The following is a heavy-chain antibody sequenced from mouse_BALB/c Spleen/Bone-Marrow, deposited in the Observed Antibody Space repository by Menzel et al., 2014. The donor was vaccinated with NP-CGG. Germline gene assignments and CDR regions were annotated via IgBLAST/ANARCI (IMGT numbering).Heavy chain of an antibody. J-gene: IGHJ3*01. V-gene: IGHV1-9*01. Sequence: VQLQESGAELMKPGASVKISCKATGYTFSSYWIEWLKPRPGHGLEWIGEILPGSGNTNYNEKFKGRVTFTADSSSNTAYMQLSSLTSEGSAVYYCARELGLRFAYWGQGTLVTVSA. CDR2: ILPGSGNT. CDR3: ARELGLRFAY. CDR1: GYTFSSYW. D-gene: IGHD3-1*01.